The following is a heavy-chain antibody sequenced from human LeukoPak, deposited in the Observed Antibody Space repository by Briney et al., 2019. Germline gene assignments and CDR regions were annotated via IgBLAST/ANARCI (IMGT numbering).Heavy chain of an antibody. V-gene: IGHV3-21*01. CDR1: GFSFSDFA. Sequence: GGSLRLSFAASGFSFSDFAMSWVRQTPGKGLEWVSAVSSSSSYIYYADSVKGRFTISRDNAKNSLYLQMNSLRAEDTAVYYCARDEPFDYWGQGTLVTVSS. CDR3: ARDEPFDY. J-gene: IGHJ4*02. CDR2: VSSSSSYI.